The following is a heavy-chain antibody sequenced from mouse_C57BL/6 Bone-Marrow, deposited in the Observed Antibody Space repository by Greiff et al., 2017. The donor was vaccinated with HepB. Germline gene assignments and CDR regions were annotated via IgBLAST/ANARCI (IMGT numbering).Heavy chain of an antibody. J-gene: IGHJ4*01. CDR2: INPSSGYT. D-gene: IGHD1-1*01. CDR3: ARSLITDAMDY. CDR1: GYTFTSYT. Sequence: VQLQQSGAELARPGASVKMSCTASGYTFTSYTMHWVKQRPGQGLEWIGYINPSSGYTKYNQKFKDKATLTADKSSSTAYMQLSSLTSEDSAVYDCARSLITDAMDYWGQGTSVTVSS. V-gene: IGHV1-4*01.